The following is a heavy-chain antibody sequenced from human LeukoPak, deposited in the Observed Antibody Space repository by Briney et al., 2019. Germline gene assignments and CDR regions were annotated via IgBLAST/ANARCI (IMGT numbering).Heavy chain of an antibody. Sequence: SETLSLTCAVYGGSFSGYYWSWIRQPPGKGLEWIGEINHSGSTNYNPSLKSRVTISVDTSKNQFSLKLSSVTAADTAVYYCARRSSWLKGCDYWGQGTLVTVSS. CDR2: INHSGST. J-gene: IGHJ4*02. V-gene: IGHV4-34*01. CDR1: GGSFSGYY. CDR3: ARRSSWLKGCDY. D-gene: IGHD6-13*01.